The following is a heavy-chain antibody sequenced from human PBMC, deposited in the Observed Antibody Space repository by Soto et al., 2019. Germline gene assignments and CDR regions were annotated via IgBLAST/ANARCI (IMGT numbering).Heavy chain of an antibody. J-gene: IGHJ6*03. CDR3: ARGRYCSGGSCYSVYYYYYYMDV. Sequence: SETLSLTCAVYGGSFSGYYWSWIRQPPGKGLEWIGEINHSGSTNYNPSLKSRVTISVDTSKNQFSLKLSSVTAADTAVYYCARGRYCSGGSCYSVYYYYYYMDVWGKGTTITVSS. V-gene: IGHV4-34*01. CDR2: INHSGST. D-gene: IGHD2-15*01. CDR1: GGSFSGYY.